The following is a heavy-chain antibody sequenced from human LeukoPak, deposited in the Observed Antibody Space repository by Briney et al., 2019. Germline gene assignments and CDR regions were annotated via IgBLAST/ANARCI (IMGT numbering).Heavy chain of an antibody. CDR2: ISYDGSNK. CDR3: ARDRRANIAAAGTVYY. V-gene: IGHV3-30-3*01. D-gene: IGHD6-13*01. CDR1: GFTFSSYA. Sequence: GGSLRLSCAASGFTFSSYAMHWVRQAPGKGLEWVAVISYDGSNKYYADSVKGRFTISRDNSKNTLYLQMNSLRAEDTAVYYCARDRRANIAAAGTVYYWGQGTPVTVSS. J-gene: IGHJ4*02.